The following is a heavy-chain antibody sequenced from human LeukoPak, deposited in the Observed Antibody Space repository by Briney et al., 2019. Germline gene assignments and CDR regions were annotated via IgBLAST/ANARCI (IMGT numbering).Heavy chain of an antibody. D-gene: IGHD3-16*01. V-gene: IGHV3-30-3*01. CDR1: GFTFSSYA. J-gene: IGHJ4*02. CDR3: ARDLYVGAFDY. CDR2: ISYDGSNK. Sequence: PGGSLRLSCAASGFTFSSYAMHWVRQAPGKGLEWVAVISYDGSNKYYADSVKGRFTISRDNAKNSLYLQMNSLRAEDTAVYYCARDLYVGAFDYWGQGTLVTVSS.